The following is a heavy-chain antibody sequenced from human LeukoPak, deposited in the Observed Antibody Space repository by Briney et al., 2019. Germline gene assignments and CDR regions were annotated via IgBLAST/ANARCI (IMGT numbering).Heavy chain of an antibody. J-gene: IGHJ3*02. CDR1: GSSFSTYW. CDR3: ARRTTEAFDI. Sequence: GESLKISCQDSGSSFSTYWIAWVRQMPGKGLEWMGIIHPSNSDTRYSPAFQGQVTISVATSITTAYLQWSSLKASDTAIYYCARRTTEAFDIWGQGTKATVSS. V-gene: IGHV5-51*01. CDR2: IHPSNSDT. D-gene: IGHD1-7*01.